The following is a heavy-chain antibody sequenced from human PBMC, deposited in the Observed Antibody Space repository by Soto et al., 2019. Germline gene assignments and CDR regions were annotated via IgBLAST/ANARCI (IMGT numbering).Heavy chain of an antibody. Sequence: GGSLRLSCAASGFTFDDYAMHWVRQAPGKGLEWVSGISWNSGSIGYADSVKGRFTISRDNAKNSLYLQMNSLRAEDTALYYCAKALTVDILTGSSRFGPPRGSYYYYYYMDVWGKGTTVTVSS. CDR2: ISWNSGSI. CDR3: AKALTVDILTGSSRFGPPRGSYYYYYYMDV. V-gene: IGHV3-9*01. D-gene: IGHD3-9*01. CDR1: GFTFDDYA. J-gene: IGHJ6*03.